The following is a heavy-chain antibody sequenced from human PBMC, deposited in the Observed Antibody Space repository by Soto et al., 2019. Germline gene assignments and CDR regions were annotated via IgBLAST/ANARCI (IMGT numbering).Heavy chain of an antibody. D-gene: IGHD6-19*01. J-gene: IGHJ4*02. CDR2: ISGSGGST. CDR3: AKSYYQWLDPNFDY. V-gene: IGHV3-23*01. Sequence: VQLLESGGGLVQPGGSLRLSCAASGFTFSSYGMSWVRQAPGKGREWVSTISGSGGSTYYPDSVKGRFTVSRDNSKNTLFLQMNSLRAEDTAEYYCAKSYYQWLDPNFDYWGQGTLVTVSS. CDR1: GFTFSSYG.